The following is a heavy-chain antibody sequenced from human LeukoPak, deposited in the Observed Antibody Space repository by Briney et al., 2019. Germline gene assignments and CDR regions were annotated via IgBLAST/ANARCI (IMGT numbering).Heavy chain of an antibody. CDR2: IWYDGSQK. CDR1: GFTFSNYG. J-gene: IGHJ4*02. CDR3: ARDYCSTTTCLDY. V-gene: IGHV3-33*01. D-gene: IGHD2-2*01. Sequence: GGSLRLSCAASGFTFSNYGMQWVRQAPGKGLEWLAVIWYDGSQKYYADSVKGRFTISREDSKNTLHLQMNSLRVEDTAMYYCARDYCSTTTCLDYWGQGTLVTVSS.